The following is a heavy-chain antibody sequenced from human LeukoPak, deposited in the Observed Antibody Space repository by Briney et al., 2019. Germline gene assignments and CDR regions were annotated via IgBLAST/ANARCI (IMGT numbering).Heavy chain of an antibody. CDR3: ARETGPRGSFDI. J-gene: IGHJ3*02. CDR2: IPYDGSNK. CDR1: GFTFSSYA. D-gene: IGHD3-10*01. V-gene: IGHV3-30*04. Sequence: GGSLRLSCAASGFTFSSYAMHWVRQAPGKGLEWVAVIPYDGSNKYYADSVKGRFTISRDNSKNTLYLQMNSLRAEDTAVYYCARETGPRGSFDIWGQGTMVTVSS.